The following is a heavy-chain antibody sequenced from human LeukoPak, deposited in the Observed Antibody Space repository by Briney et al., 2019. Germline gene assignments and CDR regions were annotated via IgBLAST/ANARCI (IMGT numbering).Heavy chain of an antibody. J-gene: IGHJ4*02. CDR2: ISYDGSNK. Sequence: GGSLRLSCAASGFTFSSYGMHWVRQAPGKGLEWVAVISYDGSNKYYADSVKGRFTISRDNSKNTLYLQMNSLRAEDTAVYYCASLRQRWLQWASLQLIDYWGQGTLVTVSS. V-gene: IGHV3-30*03. CDR1: GFTFSSYG. CDR3: ASLRQRWLQWASLQLIDY. D-gene: IGHD5-24*01.